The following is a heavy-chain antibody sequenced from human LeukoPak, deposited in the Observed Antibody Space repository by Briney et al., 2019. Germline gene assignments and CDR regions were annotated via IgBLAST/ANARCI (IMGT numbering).Heavy chain of an antibody. CDR2: ISYDGSNK. CDR3: AKDRGVTWFDP. J-gene: IGHJ5*02. Sequence: PGGSLRLSCAASGFTFSSYGMHWVRQAPGKGLEWVAVISYDGSNKYYADSVKGRFTTSRDNSKNTLYLQMNSLRAEDTAVYYCAKDRGVTWFDPWGQGALVTVSS. D-gene: IGHD3-10*01. V-gene: IGHV3-30*18. CDR1: GFTFSSYG.